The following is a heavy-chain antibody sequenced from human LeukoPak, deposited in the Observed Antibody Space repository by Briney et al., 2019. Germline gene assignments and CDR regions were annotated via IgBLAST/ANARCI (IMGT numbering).Heavy chain of an antibody. CDR2: ISGNSGNT. CDR1: GYTFTRYG. CDR3: ARGDSGYDFAPFDY. V-gene: IGHV1-18*01. J-gene: IGHJ4*02. Sequence: ASVKVSCKASGYTFTRYGIIWVRQAPGQGLGWMGWISGNSGNTNYAQRLQGRVTMTTDTSTSTAYMELWSLRSDDTAVYYCARGDSGYDFAPFDYWGQGTLVTVSS. D-gene: IGHD5-12*01.